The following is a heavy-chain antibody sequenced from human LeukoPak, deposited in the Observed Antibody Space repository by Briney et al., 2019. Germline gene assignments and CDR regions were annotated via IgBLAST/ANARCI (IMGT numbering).Heavy chain of an antibody. D-gene: IGHD1-26*01. CDR3: ARRWEGTFDI. CDR2: IVPGDSDT. CDR1: GYSFTRYW. J-gene: IGHJ3*02. V-gene: IGHV5-51*01. Sequence: GESLKISCKGSGYSFTRYWIGWVGQMPGKGLESMGIIVPGDSDTRYSPPFQGQVTISADKSITTAYLQWSSLKASDTAMYYCARRWEGTFDIWGQGTMVTVSS.